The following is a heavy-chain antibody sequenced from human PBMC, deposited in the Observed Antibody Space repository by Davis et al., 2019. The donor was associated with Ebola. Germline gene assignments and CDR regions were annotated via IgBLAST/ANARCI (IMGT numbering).Heavy chain of an antibody. CDR1: GFTFSDYY. CDR2: ISDDSSST. Sequence: GESLKISCAASGFTFSDYYMSWVRQTPGKGLEWVSHISDDSSSTYYADSVKGRFTISRDNAKNSLYLQMNSLRAEDTAVYYCARGGLWDYWGQGTLATVSS. CDR3: ARGGLWDY. D-gene: IGHD2-21*01. V-gene: IGHV3-11*06. J-gene: IGHJ4*02.